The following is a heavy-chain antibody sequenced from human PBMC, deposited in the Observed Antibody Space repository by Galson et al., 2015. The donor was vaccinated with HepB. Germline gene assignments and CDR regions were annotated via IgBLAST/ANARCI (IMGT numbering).Heavy chain of an antibody. V-gene: IGHV1-18*01. CDR1: GYIFTNYD. CDR2: ISAHNGNT. CDR3: ASRTFSSSVYAKGERYYHYYMDD. J-gene: IGHJ6*03. Sequence: SVKVSCKASGYIFTNYDITWVRQAPGQGLEWMGWISAHNGNTKYAQKLQGRVTMTTDTSTSTAYMELTTLRPDDTAVYYCASRTFSSSVYAKGERYYHYYMDDWGQRSTVTVYS. D-gene: IGHD6-13*01.